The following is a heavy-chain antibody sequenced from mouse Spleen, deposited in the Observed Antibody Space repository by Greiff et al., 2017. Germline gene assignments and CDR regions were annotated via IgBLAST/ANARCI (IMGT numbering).Heavy chain of an antibody. CDR1: GFTFSDYY. Sequence: EVQVVESGGGLVQPGGSLKLSCATSGFTFSDYYMYWVRQTPEKRLEWVAYISNGGGSTYYPDTVKGRFTISRDNAKNTLYLQMSRLKSEDTAMYYCARHGRSYGYFDVWGAGTTVTVSS. J-gene: IGHJ1*01. V-gene: IGHV5-12*02. D-gene: IGHD2-12*01. CDR2: ISNGGGST. CDR3: ARHGRSYGYFDV.